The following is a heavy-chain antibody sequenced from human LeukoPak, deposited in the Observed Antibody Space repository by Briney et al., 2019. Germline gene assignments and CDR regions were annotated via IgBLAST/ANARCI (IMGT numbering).Heavy chain of an antibody. CDR1: GYSISSGYY. J-gene: IGHJ4*02. V-gene: IGHV4-38-2*02. D-gene: IGHD6-13*01. Sequence: SETLSLTCTVSGYSISSGYYWGWIRQPPGKGLEWIGEINHSGSTNYNPSLKSRVTISVDTSKNQFSLKLSSVTAADTAVYYCARLGGSSWYGGYRGQGTLVTVSS. CDR3: ARLGGSSWYGGY. CDR2: INHSGST.